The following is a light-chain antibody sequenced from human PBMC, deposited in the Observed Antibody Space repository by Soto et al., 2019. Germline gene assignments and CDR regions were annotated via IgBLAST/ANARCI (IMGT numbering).Light chain of an antibody. CDR3: QQSYSTPYT. J-gene: IGKJ2*01. CDR2: AAS. V-gene: IGKV1-39*01. CDR1: QSISSY. Sequence: DIQMTQSPSSLSASVGDRVTITCRASQSISSYLNWYQQKPGKAPKVLIYAASSLQSGVPSRCSGSGSGTDFTLTISSLQPEDFATYYCQQSYSTPYTFGQWTKLQIK.